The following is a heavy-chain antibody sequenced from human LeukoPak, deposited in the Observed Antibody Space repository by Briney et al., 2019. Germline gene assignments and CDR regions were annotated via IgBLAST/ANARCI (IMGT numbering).Heavy chain of an antibody. D-gene: IGHD5-12*01. CDR3: ARESLRDNTPIVATEMVFPGY. CDR2: ISAYNGNT. CDR1: GYTFTSYG. J-gene: IGHJ4*02. Sequence: ASVKVSCKASGYTFTSYGISWVRQAPGQGLEWMGWISAYNGNTNYAQKLQGRVTMTTDTSTSTAYMELRSLRSDDTAVYYCARESLRDNTPIVATEMVFPGYWGQGTLVTVSS. V-gene: IGHV1-18*01.